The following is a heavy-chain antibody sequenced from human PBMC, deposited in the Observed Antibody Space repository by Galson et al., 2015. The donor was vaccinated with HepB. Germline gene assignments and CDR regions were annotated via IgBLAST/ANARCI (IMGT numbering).Heavy chain of an antibody. CDR2: IRSNANNYAT. CDR3: TRHPDIVVVPSFYYFYMDV. D-gene: IGHD2-2*01. CDR1: GFIFSTYS. V-gene: IGHV3-73*01. J-gene: IGHJ6*03. Sequence: SLRLSCAGSGFIFSTYSMNWVRQASGKGPEWVGRIRSNANNYATAYAASVEGRFTISRDDSKNTAYLQMNSLKTEDTAVYYCTRHPDIVVVPSFYYFYMDVWGKGTTVTVSS.